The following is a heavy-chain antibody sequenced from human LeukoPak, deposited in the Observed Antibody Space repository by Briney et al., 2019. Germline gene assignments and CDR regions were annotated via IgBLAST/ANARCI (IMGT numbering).Heavy chain of an antibody. CDR1: GGSISSGDYY. Sequence: SETLSLTCTVSGGSISSGDYYWSWIRQPPGKGLEWIGYIYYSGCTYYNPSLKSRVTISVDTSKNQFSLKLSSVTAADTAVYYCARGIVVVPAAIPIWGQGTLVTVSS. CDR3: ARGIVVVPAAIPI. CDR2: IYYSGCT. D-gene: IGHD2-2*01. J-gene: IGHJ4*02. V-gene: IGHV4-30-4*08.